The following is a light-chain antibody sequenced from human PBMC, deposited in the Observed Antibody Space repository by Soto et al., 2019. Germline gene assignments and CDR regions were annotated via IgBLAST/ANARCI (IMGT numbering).Light chain of an antibody. CDR1: SSDVGTYNL. CDR3: CSYADGTTYV. Sequence: QSVLTQPASVSGSPGQSITISCTGTSSDVGTYNLVSWYQQHPGKAPKLMIYEGSKWPSGVSNRFSGSKSGHTASLTISGLQAEDEADYYCCSYADGTTYVFGTGTKLTVL. CDR2: EGS. J-gene: IGLJ1*01. V-gene: IGLV2-23*01.